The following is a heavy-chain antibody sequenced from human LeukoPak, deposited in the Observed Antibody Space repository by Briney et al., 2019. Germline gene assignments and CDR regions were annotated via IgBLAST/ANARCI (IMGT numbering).Heavy chain of an antibody. CDR3: AKALITGTTYYYYGMDV. D-gene: IGHD1-7*01. CDR1: GFTFSSYS. V-gene: IGHV3-48*01. J-gene: IGHJ6*02. CDR2: ISSSSSTI. Sequence: GGSLRLSCAASGFTFSSYSMNWVRQAPGKGLEWVSYISSSSSTIYYADSVKGRFTISRDNAKNSLYLQMNSLRAEDTAVYYCAKALITGTTYYYYGMDVWGQGTTVTVSS.